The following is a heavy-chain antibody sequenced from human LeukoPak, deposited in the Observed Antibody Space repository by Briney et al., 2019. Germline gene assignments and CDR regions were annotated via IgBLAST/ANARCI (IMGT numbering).Heavy chain of an antibody. J-gene: IGHJ4*02. D-gene: IGHD3-22*01. CDR3: ARGEDSNGYYGYYFEY. V-gene: IGHV3-53*01. CDR1: GFTVSSNY. CDR2: IYSSGST. Sequence: GGSLRLSCAASGFTVSSNYMSWVRQAPGKGLEFASIIYSSGSTYYADSVKGRFTISRDNSKNTLHLQMNNLRAEDTAMYYCARGEDSNGYYGYYFEYWGQGTLVTVSS.